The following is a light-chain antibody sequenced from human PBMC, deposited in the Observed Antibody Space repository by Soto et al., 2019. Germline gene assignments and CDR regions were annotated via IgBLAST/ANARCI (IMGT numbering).Light chain of an antibody. J-gene: IGLJ1*01. CDR1: SSDVGAYNY. CDR2: EVS. V-gene: IGLV2-14*01. Sequence: QSALTQPASVSGSPGQSITISCTGTSSDVGAYNYVSWYQQHPGKAPKLMIYEVSHRPSGVSNRFSGSKSGNTASLTISGLQAEDEADYYCSSYTSSSTLDVFGTGTKVTVL. CDR3: SSYTSSSTLDV.